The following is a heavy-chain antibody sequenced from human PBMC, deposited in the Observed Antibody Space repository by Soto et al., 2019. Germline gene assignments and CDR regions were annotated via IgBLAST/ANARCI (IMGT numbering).Heavy chain of an antibody. D-gene: IGHD1-26*01. CDR2: IYPSVSS. CDR3: AREKVGATFFDN. Sequence: SETLSLTCSVSGFAISRGYYWSWVRQPPGKGLEWIGSIYPSVSSYHNPSLETRVRLSIDTSKNQFTLNLTSVTAADTALYYCAREKVGATFFDNWGQGIQVTVSS. V-gene: IGHV4-38-2*02. J-gene: IGHJ4*02. CDR1: GFAISRGYY.